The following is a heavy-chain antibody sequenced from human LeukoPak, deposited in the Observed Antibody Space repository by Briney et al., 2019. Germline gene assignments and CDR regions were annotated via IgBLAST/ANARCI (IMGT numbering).Heavy chain of an antibody. CDR1: GNTLTELS. D-gene: IGHD1-1*01. CDR2: FAPEDGEA. J-gene: IGHJ4*02. CDR3: TTGRRYQLYDY. V-gene: IGHV1-24*01. Sequence: ASVKVSCEVFGNTLTELSMHWVRQAPGKGLESMGGFAPEDGEAIYAQQFQGRLTMTEDTSTDTAYMELSSLTSEDTAVYYCTTGRRYQLYDYWGQGTLVTVSS.